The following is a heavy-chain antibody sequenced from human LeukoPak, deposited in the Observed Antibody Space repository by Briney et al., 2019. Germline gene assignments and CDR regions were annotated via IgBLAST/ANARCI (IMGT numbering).Heavy chain of an antibody. V-gene: IGHV4-34*01. Sequence: SETLSLTCAVYGGSFSGYYWSWIRQAPGKGLEWIGEINHSGSTNYNPSLKSRVTISVDTSKNQFSLELSSVTAADTAVYYCARLSSTHNWFDPWGQGTLVTVSS. CDR3: ARLSSTHNWFDP. D-gene: IGHD2-2*01. J-gene: IGHJ5*02. CDR1: GGSFSGYY. CDR2: INHSGST.